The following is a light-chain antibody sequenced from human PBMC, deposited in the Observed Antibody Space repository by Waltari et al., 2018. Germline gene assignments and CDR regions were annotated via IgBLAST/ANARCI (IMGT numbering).Light chain of an antibody. CDR3: QHRINWPLT. V-gene: IGKV3-11*01. J-gene: IGKJ4*01. CDR1: QSVDNY. CDR2: EPS. Sequence: EIVLTQSPATLSLSPGERATLSCRASQSVDNYLAWYQQKPGQAPRLLIYEPSYRASGIPARFSGSVSGTEFTLTISSVEPEDSAVYYCQHRINWPLTFGGWTKVEI.